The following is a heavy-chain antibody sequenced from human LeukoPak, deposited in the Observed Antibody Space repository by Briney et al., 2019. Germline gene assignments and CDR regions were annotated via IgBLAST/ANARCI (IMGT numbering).Heavy chain of an antibody. CDR1: GFTFASYA. J-gene: IGHJ4*02. CDR3: ADSNYWYPVDY. Sequence: GGSLRLSCAASGFTFASYAMRWVRQAPGKGLEWVSSITNNGDTTYYADSVKGRSTISRDNSKNTLYLQMNSLRAEDTALYYCADSNYWYPVDYWGQGALVTVSS. CDR2: ITNNGDTT. D-gene: IGHD4-11*01. V-gene: IGHV3-23*01.